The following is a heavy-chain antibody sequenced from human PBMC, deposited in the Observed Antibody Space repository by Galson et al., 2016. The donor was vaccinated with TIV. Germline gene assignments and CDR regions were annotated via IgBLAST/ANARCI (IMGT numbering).Heavy chain of an antibody. D-gene: IGHD2-21*01. CDR1: GYTFTFYG. Sequence: SVKVSCKASGYTFTFYGITRVRQAPGHGLEWLGWISAYTGNPSYAQRFQGRVTMTADTSTSIAYLDLRSLRFDDTAVYFCARGSNPTYYSMYMDLWGKGTTVTVSS. CDR3: ARGSNPTYYSMYMDL. CDR2: ISAYTGNP. V-gene: IGHV1-18*01. J-gene: IGHJ6*03.